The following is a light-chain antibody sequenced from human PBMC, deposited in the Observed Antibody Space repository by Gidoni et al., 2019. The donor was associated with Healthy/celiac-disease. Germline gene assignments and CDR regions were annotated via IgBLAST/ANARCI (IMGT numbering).Light chain of an antibody. CDR2: DAS. Sequence: EIVLTPSPATLSLSPGERATLSCRASQSVSSYLAWYQQKPGQAPRLLIYDASNRATGIPARFSGSGSGTDFTLTISSLEPEDFAVYYCQQRSNWPLYTFGQKTKLEIK. CDR1: QSVSSY. J-gene: IGKJ2*01. V-gene: IGKV3-11*01. CDR3: QQRSNWPLYT.